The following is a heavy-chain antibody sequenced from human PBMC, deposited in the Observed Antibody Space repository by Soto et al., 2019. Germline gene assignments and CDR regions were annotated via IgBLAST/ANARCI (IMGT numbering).Heavy chain of an antibody. D-gene: IGHD2-2*01. J-gene: IGHJ4*02. V-gene: IGHV3-23*01. CDR1: GFTFGSYA. CDR2: ISGSGGST. CDR3: AKDWRYCSSTSCYYFDY. Sequence: GGSLRLSCAASGFTFGSYAVSWVRQAPGKGLEWVSAISGSGGSTYYADSVKGRFTISGDNSKNTLYLQMNSLRAEDTAVYYCAKDWRYCSSTSCYYFDYWGQGTLVTVSS.